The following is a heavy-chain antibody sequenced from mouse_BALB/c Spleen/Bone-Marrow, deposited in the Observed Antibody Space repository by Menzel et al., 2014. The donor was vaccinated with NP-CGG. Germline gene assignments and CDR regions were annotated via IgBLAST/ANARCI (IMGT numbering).Heavy chain of an antibody. J-gene: IGHJ2*01. CDR3: ARGAYGFFDY. CDR1: GYPFTTYP. Sequence: QVQLQQSGAELVKPGASVKMSCKAFGYPFTTYPIEWMRQNHGKNLEWIGNFHPYDDDTKYNEQFKGKAKLTVDKSSTTVSLELSRLTSDDSAVYYCARGAYGFFDYWGQGTTLTVSS. D-gene: IGHD6-5*01. CDR2: FHPYDDDT. V-gene: IGHV1-47*01.